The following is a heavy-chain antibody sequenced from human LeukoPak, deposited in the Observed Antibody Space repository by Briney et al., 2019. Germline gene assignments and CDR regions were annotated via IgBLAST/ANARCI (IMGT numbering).Heavy chain of an antibody. Sequence: SQTLSLTCTVSGGSISSGSYYWSWIRQPAGKGLEWIGRIYTSGSTNYNPSLKSRVTISVDTSKNQFSLKLSSVTAADTAVYYCARSSFKATGCFDYWGQGTLVTVSS. CDR1: GGSISSGSYY. CDR3: ARSSFKATGCFDY. CDR2: IYTSGST. J-gene: IGHJ4*02. D-gene: IGHD3-9*01. V-gene: IGHV4-61*02.